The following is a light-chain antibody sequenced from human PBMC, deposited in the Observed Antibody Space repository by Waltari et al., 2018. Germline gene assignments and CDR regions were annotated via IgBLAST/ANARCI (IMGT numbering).Light chain of an antibody. CDR1: QSISSY. J-gene: IGKJ5*01. V-gene: IGKV1-39*01. CDR3: QQSYSTPFT. CDR2: AAS. Sequence: DIQMTQSPSSLSASVGDRVTITCRASQSISSYLNWYQQKPGKAPKLLIYAASSLQSGVPSMFSCSGSGTDFTLTISSLQPEDFATYYCQQSYSTPFTFGQGTRLEIK.